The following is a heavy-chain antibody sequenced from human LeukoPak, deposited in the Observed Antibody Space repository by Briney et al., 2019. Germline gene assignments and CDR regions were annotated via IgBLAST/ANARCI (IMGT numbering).Heavy chain of an antibody. V-gene: IGHV3-7*01. CDR3: ATTLNVATAGYF. CDR2: VQQEGSEK. CDR1: GCTFNSYW. D-gene: IGHD6-13*01. Sequence: GGSLRLSCAASGCTFNSYWMSWVRQAPGKGLEWVANVQQEGSEKYYVDSVKGRFTISRDNAKNSVYLDMNSLRAEDTATYYCATTLNVATAGYFWGQGTLVTVSS. J-gene: IGHJ4*02.